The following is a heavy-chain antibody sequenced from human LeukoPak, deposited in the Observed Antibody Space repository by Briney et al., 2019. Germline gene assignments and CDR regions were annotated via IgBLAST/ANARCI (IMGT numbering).Heavy chain of an antibody. D-gene: IGHD4-23*01. Sequence: GASVKVSCKASGGTFSNYAISWVRQAPGQGLEWMGGIIPIFDTANYAQKFQGRVTITADESTSTAYMELSSLRSEDTAVYYCARSPPPPTTVITPGSFNNWFDPWGQGTLVTVSS. J-gene: IGHJ5*02. CDR2: IIPIFDTA. V-gene: IGHV1-69*01. CDR1: GGTFSNYA. CDR3: ARSPPPPTTVITPGSFNNWFDP.